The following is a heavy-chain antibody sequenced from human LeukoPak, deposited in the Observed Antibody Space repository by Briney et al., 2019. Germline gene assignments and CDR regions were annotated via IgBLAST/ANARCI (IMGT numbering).Heavy chain of an antibody. CDR2: IYPGDSKT. J-gene: IGHJ3*02. V-gene: IGHV5-51*01. Sequence: GESLKISSKASGYSFSYYWIGWVRQMPGKGLEWMGIIYPGDSKTRYSPSFQGQLTISADKSTNAAYLQWSSLKASDTAMYSCVRYNSGANLVGDAFDIWGQGTMVTVSS. CDR1: GYSFSYYW. D-gene: IGHD4/OR15-4a*01. CDR3: VRYNSGANLVGDAFDI.